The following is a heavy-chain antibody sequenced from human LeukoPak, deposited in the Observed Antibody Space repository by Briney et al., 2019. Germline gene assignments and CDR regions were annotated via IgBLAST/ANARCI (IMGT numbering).Heavy chain of an antibody. CDR1: GFTFSSYA. Sequence: GGSLRLSCAASGFTFSSYAMSWVRQAPGKGLEWVSGIGGSGDSTYYADSVKGRFAISRGNSKNTLYLQMNSLRGEDTAVYYCAKGQVVVAAALVHFDDWGQGTLVTVSS. D-gene: IGHD2-15*01. CDR3: AKGQVVVAAALVHFDD. V-gene: IGHV3-23*01. J-gene: IGHJ4*02. CDR2: IGGSGDST.